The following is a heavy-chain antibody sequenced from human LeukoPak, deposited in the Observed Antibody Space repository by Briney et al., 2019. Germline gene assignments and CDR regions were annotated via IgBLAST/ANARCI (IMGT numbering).Heavy chain of an antibody. Sequence: GGSLRLSCAASGFTFSDFGMSWVRQAPGKGLEWVSTISDGGSITYYADSVKGRFTISRDNSKNTLFLQMNSLRVEDTALYYCAKSRGSGSNMARGVNFDYWGPGTLVTVSS. CDR2: ISDGGSIT. J-gene: IGHJ4*02. CDR1: GFTFSDFG. V-gene: IGHV3-23*01. D-gene: IGHD3-10*01. CDR3: AKSRGSGSNMARGVNFDY.